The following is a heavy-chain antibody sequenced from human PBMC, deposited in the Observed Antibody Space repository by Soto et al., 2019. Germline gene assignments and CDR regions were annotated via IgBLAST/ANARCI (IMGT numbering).Heavy chain of an antibody. J-gene: IGHJ6*02. CDR3: AKDIASGGDCYDEGYYYGMDV. CDR2: ISWNSGSI. CDR1: GFTFDDYA. Sequence: EVQLVESGGGLVQPGRSLRLSCAASGFTFDDYAMHWVRQAPGKGLEWVSGISWNSGSIGYADSVKGRFTISRDNAKNSLYLQMNSLRAEDTALYYCAKDIASGGDCYDEGYYYGMDVWGQGTTVTVSS. D-gene: IGHD2-21*02. V-gene: IGHV3-9*01.